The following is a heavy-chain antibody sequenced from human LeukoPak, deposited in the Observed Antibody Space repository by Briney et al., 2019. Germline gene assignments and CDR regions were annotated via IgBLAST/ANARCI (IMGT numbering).Heavy chain of an antibody. CDR2: IIPIFGTA. CDR3: ARDFDPADYGDYTPYGMDV. CDR1: GGTFSSYA. Sequence: SVKVSCKASGGTFSSYAISWVRQAPGQGLEWMGGIIPIFGTANYAQKFQGRVTITADESTSTAYMELSSLRSEDTAVYYCARDFDPADYGDYTPYGMDVWGQGTTVTVSS. D-gene: IGHD4-17*01. J-gene: IGHJ6*02. V-gene: IGHV1-69*13.